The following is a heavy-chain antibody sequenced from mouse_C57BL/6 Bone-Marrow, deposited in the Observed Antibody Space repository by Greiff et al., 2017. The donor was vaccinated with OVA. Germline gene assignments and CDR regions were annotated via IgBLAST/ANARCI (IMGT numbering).Heavy chain of an antibody. CDR1: GYTFTDYY. CDR2: INPNNGGT. Sequence: EVQLQQSGPELVKPGASVKISCKASGYTFTDYYMNWVKQSHGKSLEWIGDINPNNGGTSYNQKFKGKATLTVDKSSSTAYMELRSLTSEDSAVYCCARGRIYYGSSYQVLLAYWGRGTALTVTA. D-gene: IGHD1-1*01. J-gene: IGHJ2*01. CDR3: ARGRIYYGSSYQVLLAY. V-gene: IGHV1-26*01.